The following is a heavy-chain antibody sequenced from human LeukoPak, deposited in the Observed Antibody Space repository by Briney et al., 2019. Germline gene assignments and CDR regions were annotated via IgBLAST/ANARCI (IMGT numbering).Heavy chain of an antibody. CDR3: ARDDGDSSGYYCGH. CDR1: GFTFSDYY. D-gene: IGHD3-22*01. CDR2: ISSSGSTI. J-gene: IGHJ4*02. Sequence: GGSLRLSCAASGFTFSDYYMSWIRQAPGKGLEWVSYISSSGSTIYYSDSVKGRFTISRDNAKNSLYLQMNSLRAEDTAVYYCARDDGDSSGYYCGHWGQGILVTVSS. V-gene: IGHV3-11*04.